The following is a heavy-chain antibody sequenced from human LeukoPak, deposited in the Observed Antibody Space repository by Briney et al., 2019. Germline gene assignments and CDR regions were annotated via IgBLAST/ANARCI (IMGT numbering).Heavy chain of an antibody. CDR3: ARHEPYCSSTSCYGLRSGYFDY. J-gene: IGHJ4*02. Sequence: GGSLRLSCAASGFTFSDYYMSWIRQAPGKGLEWVSYISSSGSTIYYADSVKGRFTISRDNAKNSLYLQMNSLRAEDTAVYYCARHEPYCSSTSCYGLRSGYFDYWGQGTLVTVSS. CDR2: ISSSGSTI. V-gene: IGHV3-11*04. CDR1: GFTFSDYY. D-gene: IGHD2-2*01.